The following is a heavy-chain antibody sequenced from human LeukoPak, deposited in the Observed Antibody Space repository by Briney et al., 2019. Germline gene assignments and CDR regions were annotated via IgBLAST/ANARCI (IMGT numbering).Heavy chain of an antibody. J-gene: IGHJ6*02. V-gene: IGHV3-49*03. Sequence: GGSLRLSCTVSGFNFGDYAMTWFRLAPGKGLEWVGFIRSRTYGGTTEYAASVKGRFTISRDDSKGIAYLQMNSLKTEDSAVYYCTRAYGGIAATGQSSYYFGMDVWGHGTTVTVSS. CDR1: GFNFGDYA. CDR2: IRSRTYGGTT. D-gene: IGHD6-25*01. CDR3: TRAYGGIAATGQSSYYFGMDV.